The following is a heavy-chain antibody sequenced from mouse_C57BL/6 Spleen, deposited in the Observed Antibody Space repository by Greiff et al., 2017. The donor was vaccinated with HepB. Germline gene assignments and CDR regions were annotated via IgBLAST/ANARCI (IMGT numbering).Heavy chain of an antibody. CDR1: GFSLTSYG. Sequence: VQLVESGPGLVQPSQSLSITCTVSGFSLTSYGVHWVRQSPGKGLEWLGVIWSGGSTDYNAAFISRLSISKDNSKSQVFFKMNSLQADDTAIYYCARNRDDYGRSYGAMDYWGQGTSVTVSS. V-gene: IGHV2-2*01. CDR2: IWSGGST. CDR3: ARNRDDYGRSYGAMDY. J-gene: IGHJ4*01. D-gene: IGHD1-1*01.